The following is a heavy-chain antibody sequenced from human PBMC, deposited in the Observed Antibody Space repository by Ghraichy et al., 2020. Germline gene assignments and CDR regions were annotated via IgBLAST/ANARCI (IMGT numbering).Heavy chain of an antibody. CDR2: IYYSGST. J-gene: IGHJ4*02. Sequence: SETLSLTCTVSGGSISSSSSYWGWIRQPPGKGLEWIGSIYYSGSTYYNPSLKSRVTISVDTSKNQFSLKLSSVTAADTAVYYCARHETPYYFDYWGQGTLVTVSS. V-gene: IGHV4-39*01. CDR1: GGSISSSSSY. CDR3: ARHETPYYFDY.